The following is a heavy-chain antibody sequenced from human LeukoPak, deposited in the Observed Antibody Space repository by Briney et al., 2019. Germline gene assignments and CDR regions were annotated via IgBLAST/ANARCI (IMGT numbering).Heavy chain of an antibody. D-gene: IGHD3-10*01. Sequence: ASVKVSLVESRFTFTDYNMRWVRQAPGQGLEWMGLINPSGSSTNYAQKFRGRVTMTRDTSTTTVYMELSSLRSEDTAVYYCAREESRGSLDYGGQGTLVTVSS. V-gene: IGHV1-46*01. CDR1: RFTFTDYN. J-gene: IGHJ4*02. CDR3: AREESRGSLDY. CDR2: INPSGSST.